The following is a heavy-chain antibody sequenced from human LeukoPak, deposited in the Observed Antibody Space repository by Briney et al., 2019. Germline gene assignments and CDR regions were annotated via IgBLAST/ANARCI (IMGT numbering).Heavy chain of an antibody. CDR2: IYTSGST. D-gene: IGHD6-19*01. CDR3: ARDGWALSELANWFDP. Sequence: PSETLSLTCTVSGGSISSGSYYWSWIRQPAGKGLEWIGRIYTSGSTNYNPSLKSRVTISVDTSKNQFSLKLSSVTAADTAVYYCARDGWALSELANWFDPWGQGTLVTVSS. J-gene: IGHJ5*02. CDR1: GGSISSGSYY. V-gene: IGHV4-61*02.